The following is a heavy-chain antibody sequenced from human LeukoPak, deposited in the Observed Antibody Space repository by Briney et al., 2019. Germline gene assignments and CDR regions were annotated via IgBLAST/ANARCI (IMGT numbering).Heavy chain of an antibody. V-gene: IGHV3-30-3*01. CDR3: AREARPDAFDI. CDR1: GFTFSSYT. J-gene: IGHJ3*02. CDR2: ISYHENNK. Sequence: GGSLRLSCAASGFTFSSYTMRWVRQAPGKGLEWVSLISYHENNKYYADSVKGRFTISRDNSKNTLYLQMNSLRADDTAVYYCAREARPDAFDIWGQGTMVTVSS.